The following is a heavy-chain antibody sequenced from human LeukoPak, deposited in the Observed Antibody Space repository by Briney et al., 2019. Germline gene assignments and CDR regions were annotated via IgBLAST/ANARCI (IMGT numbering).Heavy chain of an antibody. CDR2: ISSSSSTI. D-gene: IGHD3-3*01. V-gene: IGHV3-48*01. CDR3: ARHYDFWSGYQPRDY. J-gene: IGHJ4*02. Sequence: PGGSLRLSCAASGFTFSSYSMNWVRQAPGKGLEWGSYISSSSSTIYYADSVKGRFTISRDNAKNSLYLQMNSLRAEDTAVYYCARHYDFWSGYQPRDYWGQGTLVTVSS. CDR1: GFTFSSYS.